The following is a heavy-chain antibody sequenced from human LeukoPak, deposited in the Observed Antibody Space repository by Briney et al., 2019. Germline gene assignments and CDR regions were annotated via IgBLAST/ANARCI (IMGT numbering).Heavy chain of an antibody. CDR3: ARLSGSFLDY. Sequence: GRSLRLSCAASGFTFSRDGMHWVRQAPGKGLEWVAVIWYDGSKKYYADSVKGRFTISRDNSKNTLYLQMNSLRAEDTAVYYCARLSGSFLDYWGQGTLVTVSS. V-gene: IGHV3-33*01. J-gene: IGHJ4*02. D-gene: IGHD1-26*01. CDR1: GFTFSRDG. CDR2: IWYDGSKK.